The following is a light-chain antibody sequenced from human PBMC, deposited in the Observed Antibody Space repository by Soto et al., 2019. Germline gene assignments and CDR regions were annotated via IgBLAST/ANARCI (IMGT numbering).Light chain of an antibody. CDR2: AAS. Sequence: GDRVTITCRASQDISSFLAWYQQKPGKAPKLLIYAASTLQSGVPSRFGGSGSGTDFTLTIGSLQPEDSATYFCQQVNSYPLTFGGGTKVDIK. V-gene: IGKV1-9*01. CDR3: QQVNSYPLT. J-gene: IGKJ4*01. CDR1: QDISSF.